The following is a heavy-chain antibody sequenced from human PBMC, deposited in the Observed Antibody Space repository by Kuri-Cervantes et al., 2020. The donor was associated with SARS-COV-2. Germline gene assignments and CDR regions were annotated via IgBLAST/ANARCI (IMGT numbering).Heavy chain of an antibody. V-gene: IGHV4-34*01. CDR3: AGGGWLAHFDI. D-gene: IGHD6-19*01. CDR2: INHSGST. CDR1: GGSFSGYY. Sequence: SETLSLTCAVYGGSFSGYYWSWIRQPPGKGLEWIGEINHSGSTNYNPSLKSRVTISVDTSKNQFSLKLSSVTAADTAVYYCAGGGWLAHFDIWGQGTMVTVSS. J-gene: IGHJ3*02.